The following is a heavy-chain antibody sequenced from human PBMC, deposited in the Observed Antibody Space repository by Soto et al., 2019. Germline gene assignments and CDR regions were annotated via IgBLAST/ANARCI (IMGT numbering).Heavy chain of an antibody. V-gene: IGHV4-34*01. D-gene: IGHD6-13*01. CDR2: INHSGST. J-gene: IGHJ3*02. CDR1: GGSFSGYY. Sequence: QVQLQQWGAGLLKPSETLSLTCAVYGGSFSGYYWSWIRQPPGKGLEWIGEINHSGSTNYNPSLTSRATISVDTSKNQFSLKLSSVTAADTAVYYCAVPSSVAAAGTSAFDIWGQGTMVTVSS. CDR3: AVPSSVAAAGTSAFDI.